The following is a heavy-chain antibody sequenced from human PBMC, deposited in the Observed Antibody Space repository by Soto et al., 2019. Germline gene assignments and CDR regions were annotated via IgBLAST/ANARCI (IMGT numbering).Heavy chain of an antibody. V-gene: IGHV3-74*01. J-gene: IGHJ4*02. CDR3: TRGLENYSYFDY. CDR1: GFTFSSYW. Sequence: EVQLVESGGGLVQPGGSLRLSCAASGFTFSSYWMHWVRQAPGKGLEWVSRINSGGSSTVYADSVKGRFTISRDNAKNTLYVQMTSLRAEDTAVYYCTRGLENYSYFDYWGQGILATVSS. D-gene: IGHD1-7*01. CDR2: INSGGSST.